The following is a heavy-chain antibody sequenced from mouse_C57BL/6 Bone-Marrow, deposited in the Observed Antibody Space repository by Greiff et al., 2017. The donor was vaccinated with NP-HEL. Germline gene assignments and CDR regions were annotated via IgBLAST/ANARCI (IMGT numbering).Heavy chain of an antibody. CDR3: ARRDYYGRALYFDY. CDR2: INPNNGGT. Sequence: EVQLQQSGPELVKPGASVKIPCKASGYTFTDYNMDWVKQSHGKSLEWIGDINPNNGGTIYNQKFKGKATLTVDKSSSTAYMELRSLTSEDTAVYYCARRDYYGRALYFDYWGQGTTLTVSS. J-gene: IGHJ2*01. CDR1: GYTFTDYN. D-gene: IGHD1-1*01. V-gene: IGHV1-18*01.